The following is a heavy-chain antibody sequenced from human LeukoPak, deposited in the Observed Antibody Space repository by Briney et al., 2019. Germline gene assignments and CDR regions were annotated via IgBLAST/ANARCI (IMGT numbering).Heavy chain of an antibody. CDR2: ISGSGGST. CDR3: AKPQGVVVITNY. D-gene: IGHD3-22*01. J-gene: IGHJ4*02. V-gene: IGHV3-23*01. Sequence: GESLQISCAASGFTFSSYAMSWVRQAPGKGLEWVSAISGSGGSTYYADSVKGRFTISRDNSKNTLYLQMNSLRAEDTAVYYCAKPQGVVVITNYWGQGTLVTVSS. CDR1: GFTFSSYA.